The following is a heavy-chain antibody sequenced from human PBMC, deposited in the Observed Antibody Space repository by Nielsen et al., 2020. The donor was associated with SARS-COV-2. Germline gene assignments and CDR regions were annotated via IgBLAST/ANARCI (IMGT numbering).Heavy chain of an antibody. J-gene: IGHJ6*02. CDR3: ARADGYSYGYYYYGMDV. D-gene: IGHD5-18*01. V-gene: IGHV1-2*04. Sequence: ASVKVSCKASGYTFINLYMHWVRQAPGQGLEWMGWINPNSGGTNYAQKFQGWVTMTRDTSISTAYMELSRLRSDDTAVYYCARADGYSYGYYYYGMDVWGQGTTVTVSS. CDR2: INPNSGGT. CDR1: GYTFINLY.